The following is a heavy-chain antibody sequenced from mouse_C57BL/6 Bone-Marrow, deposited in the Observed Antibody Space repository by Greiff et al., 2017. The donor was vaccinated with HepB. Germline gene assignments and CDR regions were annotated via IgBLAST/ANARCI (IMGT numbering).Heavy chain of an antibody. V-gene: IGHV5-4*01. D-gene: IGHD1-1*01. CDR3: ARDAITTVVAPLFDY. CDR2: ISDGGSYT. Sequence: EVQLVESGGGLVKPGGSLKLSCAASGFTFSSYAMSWVRQTPEKRLEWVATISDGGSYTYYPDNVKGRFTISRDNAKNNLYLQMSHLKSEDTAMYYCARDAITTVVAPLFDYWGQGTTLTVSS. CDR1: GFTFSSYA. J-gene: IGHJ2*01.